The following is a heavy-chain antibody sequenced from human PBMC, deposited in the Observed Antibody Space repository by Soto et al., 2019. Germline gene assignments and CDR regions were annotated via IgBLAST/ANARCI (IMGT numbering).Heavy chain of an antibody. CDR2: INHSGST. CDR1: GGSFSGYY. D-gene: IGHD2-21*02. V-gene: IGHV4-34*01. Sequence: SETLSLTCAVYGGSFSGYYWSWIRQPPGKGLEWIGEINHSGSTNYNPSLKSRVTISVDTSKNQFSLKLSSVTAADTAVYYWARGLEGDSTLFFDSWGQGTLVTVSS. CDR3: ARGLEGDSTLFFDS. J-gene: IGHJ4*02.